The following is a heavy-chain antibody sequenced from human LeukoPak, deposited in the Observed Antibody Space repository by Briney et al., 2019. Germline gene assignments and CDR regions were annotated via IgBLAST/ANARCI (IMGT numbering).Heavy chain of an antibody. CDR3: GRDNAGGPGRDSYGSDY. J-gene: IGHJ4*02. Sequence: GRSLSLSCAASGFTFSSYGMHWVRQAPGKGLEWVAAIRYDGSNKYYADSVKGRFTISRDNSKNTLHLQMNSLRAEDTAIYYCGRDNAGGPGRDSYGSDYWGQGTLVTVSS. CDR1: GFTFSSYG. D-gene: IGHD5-18*01. V-gene: IGHV3-33*01. CDR2: IRYDGSNK.